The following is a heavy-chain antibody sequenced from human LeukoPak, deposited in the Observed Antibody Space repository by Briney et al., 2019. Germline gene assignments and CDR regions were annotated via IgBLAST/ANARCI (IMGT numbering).Heavy chain of an antibody. CDR2: ISYDGSNK. Sequence: GGSLRLSCAASAFTFSSYAMHWVRQAPGKGLEWVAVISYDGSNKYYADSVKGRFTISRDNSKNTLYLQMNSLRAEDTAVYYCAKDDYGSGSLMDVWGKGTTVTVSS. D-gene: IGHD3-10*01. V-gene: IGHV3-30*04. J-gene: IGHJ6*03. CDR3: AKDDYGSGSLMDV. CDR1: AFTFSSYA.